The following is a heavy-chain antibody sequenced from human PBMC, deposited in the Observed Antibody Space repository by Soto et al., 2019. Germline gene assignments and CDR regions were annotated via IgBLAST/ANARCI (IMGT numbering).Heavy chain of an antibody. CDR1: GFTFSSYA. D-gene: IGHD6-6*01. Sequence: EVQLLESGGGLVQPGGSLRLSCAASGFTFSSYAMSWVRQAPGKGLEWVSAISGSGGSTYYADSVKGRYTISRDNSKNTLYLQMNSLRADDTAVYYCAKGIEYSSSYDYWGQGTLVTVSS. CDR3: AKGIEYSSSYDY. J-gene: IGHJ4*02. CDR2: ISGSGGST. V-gene: IGHV3-23*01.